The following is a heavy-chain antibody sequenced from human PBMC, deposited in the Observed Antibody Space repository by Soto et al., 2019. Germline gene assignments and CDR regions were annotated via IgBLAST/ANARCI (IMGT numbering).Heavy chain of an antibody. CDR3: ARLYIVGPAMLYCMDV. Sequence: GASVKVSCKASGYNFTRFGISWVRQAPGQGLEWMGWISAHNGDTNYVQKFQGRVTMTTDTSTRTTYMELRSLRYDDTAVYYCARLYIVGPAMLYCMDVWGQGTTVTVSS. D-gene: IGHD1-26*01. CDR1: GYNFTRFG. V-gene: IGHV1-18*01. J-gene: IGHJ6*02. CDR2: ISAHNGDT.